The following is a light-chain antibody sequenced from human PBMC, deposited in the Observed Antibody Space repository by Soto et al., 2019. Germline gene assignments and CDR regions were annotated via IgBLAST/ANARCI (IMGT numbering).Light chain of an antibody. CDR1: QTISSW. CDR3: QKYNIAPWT. J-gene: IGKJ1*01. Sequence: DIQMTQSPSTLPASVGDRVTITCRASQTISSWLAWYQQKPGKAPKLLIYKASTLKSGVPSRFSGSGSGTEFTLTISSLQPDDFATYYCQKYNIAPWTFGQGTKVDIK. CDR2: KAS. V-gene: IGKV1-5*03.